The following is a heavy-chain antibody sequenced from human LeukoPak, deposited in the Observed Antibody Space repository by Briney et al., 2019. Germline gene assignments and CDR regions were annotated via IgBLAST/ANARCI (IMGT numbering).Heavy chain of an antibody. J-gene: IGHJ3*02. CDR3: ARADASIVGATEPFDI. CDR1: GYTFTSYG. Sequence: ASVKVSCKASGYTFTSYGISWVRQAPGQGLEWMGWISAYNGNTNYAQKLQGRVTMTTDTSTSTAYMELRSLRSDDTAVYYCARADASIVGATEPFDIWGQGTMVTVSS. CDR2: ISAYNGNT. D-gene: IGHD1-26*01. V-gene: IGHV1-18*01.